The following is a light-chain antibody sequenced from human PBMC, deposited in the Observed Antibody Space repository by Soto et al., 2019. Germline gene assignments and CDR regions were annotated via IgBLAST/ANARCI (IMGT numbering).Light chain of an antibody. CDR1: QTVSSY. J-gene: IGKJ5*01. CDR2: GAS. CDR3: QQYGTSPIT. Sequence: ENVLTQSPGTLSLSPGERATLSCRASQTVSSYLTWYQQRPGQAPRLLISGASRMATGIPDRFSGSGSGTDFTLTISRLEPEDFALSYCQQYGTSPITFGQGTRLEIK. V-gene: IGKV3-20*01.